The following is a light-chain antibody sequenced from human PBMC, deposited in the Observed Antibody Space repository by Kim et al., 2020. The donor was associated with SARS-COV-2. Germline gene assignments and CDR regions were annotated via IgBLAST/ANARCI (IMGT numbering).Light chain of an antibody. CDR3: QQHDNSPSWT. Sequence: PGERATHSCRASQSVSSRYLAWYQQKPSQAPRLLIYAASSRATGIPDRFSGSGSGTDFTLTISRLEPEDFAVYYCQQHDNSPSWTFGKGTKVDIK. CDR1: QSVSSRY. CDR2: AAS. J-gene: IGKJ1*01. V-gene: IGKV3-20*01.